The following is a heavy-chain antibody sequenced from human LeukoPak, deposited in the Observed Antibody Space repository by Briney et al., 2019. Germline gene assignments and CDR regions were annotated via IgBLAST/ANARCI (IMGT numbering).Heavy chain of an antibody. Sequence: ASVKVSCKASGYTFTGHYIHWVRQAPGQGLEWMGWINPNSGATNYAQKFQGRVTVTRDTSINTAYMELSRLRSEDTAVYYCATMGRDSSSWYLRLYYYYGMDVWGQGTTVTVSS. CDR2: INPNSGAT. V-gene: IGHV1-2*02. J-gene: IGHJ6*02. D-gene: IGHD6-13*01. CDR1: GYTFTGHY. CDR3: ATMGRDSSSWYLRLYYYYGMDV.